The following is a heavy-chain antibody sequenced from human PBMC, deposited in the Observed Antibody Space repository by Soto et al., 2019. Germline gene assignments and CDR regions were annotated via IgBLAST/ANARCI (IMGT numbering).Heavy chain of an antibody. CDR3: ARVTLELRRGTIYYYYGMDV. V-gene: IGHV4-31*03. J-gene: IGHJ6*02. D-gene: IGHD1-7*01. Sequence: QVQLQESGPGLVKPSQTLSLTCTVSGGSISSGGYYWSWIRQHPGKGLEWIGYIYYSGSTYYNPSLKGRVTMSVDTSTNQFSLKLSSVTAADTAVYYCARVTLELRRGTIYYYYGMDVWGQGTTVTVSS. CDR1: GGSISSGGYY. CDR2: IYYSGST.